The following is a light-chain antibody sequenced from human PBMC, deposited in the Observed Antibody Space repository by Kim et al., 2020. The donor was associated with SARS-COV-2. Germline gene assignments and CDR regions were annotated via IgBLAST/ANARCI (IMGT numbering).Light chain of an antibody. V-gene: IGLV2-14*04. CDR3: SSYTSSSTLNV. CDR1: TSGVGGYNY. CDR2: DVS. J-gene: IGLJ1*01. Sequence: QPITPSFTGTTSGVGGYNYVSWYQQHPGNAPPLLIYDVSTRPSGVSPRFSGSTYGNTASLPISALQAEDEADYYCSSYTSSSTLNVFGTGTKVTVL.